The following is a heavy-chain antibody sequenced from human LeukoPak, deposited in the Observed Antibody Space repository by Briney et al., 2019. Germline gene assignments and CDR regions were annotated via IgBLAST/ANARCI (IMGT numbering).Heavy chain of an antibody. V-gene: IGHV3-9*01. CDR1: GFTFDDYA. CDR2: ISWNSGSI. Sequence: GRSLRLSCAASGFTFDDYAMHWVRQAPGKGLEWVSGISWNSGSIGYADSVKGRFTISRDNAKNSLYLQMNSLRAEDTALYYCAKAASPTSIAAARGYFDYWGQGTLVTVSS. CDR3: AKAASPTSIAAARGYFDY. J-gene: IGHJ4*02. D-gene: IGHD6-13*01.